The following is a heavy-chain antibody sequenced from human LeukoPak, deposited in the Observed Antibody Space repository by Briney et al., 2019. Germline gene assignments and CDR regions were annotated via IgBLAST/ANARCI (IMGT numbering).Heavy chain of an antibody. CDR2: IYYSGST. Sequence: SETLSLTCSVSGGSISSHYWSWIRQPPGKGLEWIGYIYYSGSTKYNPSLKSRVTISVDTSKNQFSLRLSSVTAADTAVYYCARCFKDSGDYPYYFDYWGQGTQVTVSS. CDR1: GGSISSHY. CDR3: ARCFKDSGDYPYYFDY. D-gene: IGHD1-26*01. V-gene: IGHV4-59*11. J-gene: IGHJ4*02.